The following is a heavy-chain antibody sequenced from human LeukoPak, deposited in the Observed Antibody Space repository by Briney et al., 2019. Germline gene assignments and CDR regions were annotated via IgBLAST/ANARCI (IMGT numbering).Heavy chain of an antibody. CDR1: GFTFSSYA. V-gene: IGHV3-64*01. CDR3: ARDLHGYSSGGVDY. Sequence: PGGSLRLSCAASGFTFSSYAMHWVRQAPGKGLEYVSAISSNGGSTYYANSVKGRFTISRDNSKNTLYLQMGSLRAEDMAVYYCARDLHGYSSGGVDYWGQGTLVTVSS. D-gene: IGHD6-19*01. CDR2: ISSNGGST. J-gene: IGHJ4*02.